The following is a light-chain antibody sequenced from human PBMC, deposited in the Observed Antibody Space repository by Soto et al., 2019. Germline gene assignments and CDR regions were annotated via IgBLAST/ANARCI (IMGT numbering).Light chain of an antibody. V-gene: IGKV3-20*01. Sequence: EIVLTQSPGTLSLSPGERATLSCRASQTVSSNYLAWYQQKPGQAPRLLIYGASNRATGIPDRFSGSGSGTDFTLTVSRLEPEDFALYYCQHYRSSPITFGQGTRLEIK. CDR1: QTVSSNY. CDR2: GAS. CDR3: QHYRSSPIT. J-gene: IGKJ5*01.